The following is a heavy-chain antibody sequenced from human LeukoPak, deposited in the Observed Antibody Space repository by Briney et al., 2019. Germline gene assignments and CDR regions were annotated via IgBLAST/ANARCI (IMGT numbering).Heavy chain of an antibody. CDR1: GYTFTSYG. CDR2: ISAYNGNT. Sequence: ASVKVSCKASGYTFTSYGISWVRQAPGQGLEWMGWISAYNGNTNYAQKLQGRVTMTTDTSTSTAYMELRSLRSDDTAVYYCARRQSRYGDYVLEYWGQGTLVTVSS. J-gene: IGHJ4*02. V-gene: IGHV1-18*01. D-gene: IGHD4-17*01. CDR3: ARRQSRYGDYVLEY.